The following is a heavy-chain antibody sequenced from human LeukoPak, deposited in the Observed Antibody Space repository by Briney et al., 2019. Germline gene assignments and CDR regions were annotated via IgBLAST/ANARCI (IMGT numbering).Heavy chain of an antibody. V-gene: IGHV1-8*03. CDR2: MNPNSGNT. CDR1: GYTFTRYD. Sequence: GASVKVSCKASGYTFTRYDMHWVRQAAGQGLEWMGWMNPNSGNTGYAQKFQGRVTITRNTSISTAYMELSSLRSEDTAVYYCARSSSSGNWFDPWGQGTLVTVSS. D-gene: IGHD6-6*01. CDR3: ARSSSSGNWFDP. J-gene: IGHJ5*02.